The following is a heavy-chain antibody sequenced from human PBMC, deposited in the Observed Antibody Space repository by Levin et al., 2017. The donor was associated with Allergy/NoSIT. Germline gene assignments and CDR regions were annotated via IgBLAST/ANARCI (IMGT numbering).Heavy chain of an antibody. D-gene: IGHD2-2*01. CDR2: IHYTGYT. CDR1: GGSISSYY. V-gene: IGHV4-59*08. Sequence: SETLSLTCTVSGGSISSYYWSWIRQSPGKRPEWIGYIHYTGYTNYSPSLKSRVTISLDTSKNQFSLKLTSVTAADTAVYSCARSAHVTVIPAAIFAFYLWGQGILVTVSS. CDR3: ARSAHVTVIPAAIFAFYL. J-gene: IGHJ5*02.